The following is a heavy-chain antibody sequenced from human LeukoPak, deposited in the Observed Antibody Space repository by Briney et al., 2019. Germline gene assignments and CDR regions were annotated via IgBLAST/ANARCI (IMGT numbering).Heavy chain of an antibody. J-gene: IGHJ4*02. CDR3: ARRSGGYYDSSGYFDY. D-gene: IGHD3-22*01. V-gene: IGHV5-51*01. CDR1: GYSFTSYW. CDR2: IYPGDSDT. Sequence: GAALKISCKGSGYSFTSYWIGWVRQMPGKGLEGMGIIYPGDSDTRYSPSLQGQVTISADKSISTAYLQWSSLKASDTAMYYCARRSGGYYDSSGYFDYWGQGTLVTVSS.